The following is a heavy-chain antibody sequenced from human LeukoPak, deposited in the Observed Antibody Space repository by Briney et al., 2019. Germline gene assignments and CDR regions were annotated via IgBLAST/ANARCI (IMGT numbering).Heavy chain of an antibody. V-gene: IGHV3-23*01. CDR3: ASDLDYGDIDDSFDV. CDR2: IDGSGDRA. CDR1: GFIFSDYA. J-gene: IGHJ3*01. D-gene: IGHD4-17*01. Sequence: GGSLRLSCVVSGFIFSDYAINWVRQSPGKGLEWVSGIDGSGDRAYIADSLKGRFTISRDNSKNMLYLQMNSLRAEDTAAYHCASDLDYGDIDDSFDVWGQGTMVTVSS.